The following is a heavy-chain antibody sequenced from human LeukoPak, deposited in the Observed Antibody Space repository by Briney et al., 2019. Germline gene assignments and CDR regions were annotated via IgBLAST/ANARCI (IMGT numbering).Heavy chain of an antibody. D-gene: IGHD3-3*01. Sequence: GGSLRLSCAASGFTFSSYSMNWVRQAPGKGLGWVSYISSSSSTIYYADSVKGRFTISRDNAKNSLYLQMNSLRAEDTAVYYCARSSGYYYPDYWGQGTLVTVSS. CDR3: ARSSGYYYPDY. V-gene: IGHV3-48*01. CDR2: ISSSSSTI. J-gene: IGHJ4*02. CDR1: GFTFSSYS.